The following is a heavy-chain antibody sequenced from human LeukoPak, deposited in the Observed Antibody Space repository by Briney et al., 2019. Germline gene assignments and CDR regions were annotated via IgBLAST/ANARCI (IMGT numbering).Heavy chain of an antibody. CDR1: GFTFSDYS. CDR2: ISGSGGST. Sequence: GGSLRLSCAASGFTFSDYSMNWVRQAPGKGLEWVSAISGSGGSTYYADSVKGRFTISRDNSKNTLYLQMNSLRAEDTAVYYCAKVGYFDWLQPYYFDYWGQGTLVTVSS. D-gene: IGHD3-9*01. V-gene: IGHV3-23*01. J-gene: IGHJ4*02. CDR3: AKVGYFDWLQPYYFDY.